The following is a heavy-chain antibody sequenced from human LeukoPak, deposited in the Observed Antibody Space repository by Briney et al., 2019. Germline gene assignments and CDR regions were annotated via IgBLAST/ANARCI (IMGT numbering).Heavy chain of an antibody. CDR1: GFTFSSYG. Sequence: GGSLRLSCAASGFTFSSYGMSWVRQAPGKGLEWVSTISGRRDSTSYADSVKGRFTISRDNSKNTLYLQMNSLRAEDTPVYYCAKDPNFYYCMDVWGKETTVTISS. J-gene: IGHJ6*03. CDR3: AKDPNFYYCMDV. V-gene: IGHV3-23*01. CDR2: ISGRRDST.